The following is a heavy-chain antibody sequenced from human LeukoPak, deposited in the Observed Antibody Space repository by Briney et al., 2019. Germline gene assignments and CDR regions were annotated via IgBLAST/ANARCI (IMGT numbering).Heavy chain of an antibody. Sequence: GGSLRLSCAAPGFTFSSYSMNWVRQAPGKGLEWVSSISSSSSYIYYADSVKGRFTISRDNAKNSLYLQMNSLRAEDTAVYYCARLPLYGDYGGSYWGQGTLVTVSS. J-gene: IGHJ4*02. V-gene: IGHV3-21*01. CDR1: GFTFSSYS. CDR3: ARLPLYGDYGGSY. D-gene: IGHD4-17*01. CDR2: ISSSSSYI.